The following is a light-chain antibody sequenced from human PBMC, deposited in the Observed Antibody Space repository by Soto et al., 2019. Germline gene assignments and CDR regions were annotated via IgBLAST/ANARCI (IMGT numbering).Light chain of an antibody. V-gene: IGLV2-14*03. Sequence: SGLTQPASVSGSPGHSITISCPGTSRDVGGYNYVSWYQQHPGKAPKVIIYDVSNRPSGVSNRFSASKSGNTASLTISGLQAEEEGYYYCSSYTGSNTLIYVFGTGTKVTVL. CDR3: SSYTGSNTLIYV. J-gene: IGLJ1*01. CDR2: DVS. CDR1: SRDVGGYNY.